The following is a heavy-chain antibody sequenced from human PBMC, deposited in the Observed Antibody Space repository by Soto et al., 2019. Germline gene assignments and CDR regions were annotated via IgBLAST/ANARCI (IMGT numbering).Heavy chain of an antibody. CDR2: IYPGDSDT. CDR3: ARGIAAAGGYYYGMDV. CDR1: GYSFTSYW. J-gene: IGHJ6*02. V-gene: IGHV5-51*01. Sequence: GESLKISCKGSGYSFTSYWIGWVRQMPGKGLEWMGIIYPGDSDTRYSPSFQGQVTISADKSISTAYLQWSSLKASDTAMYYWARGIAAAGGYYYGMDVWGQGTTVTVSS. D-gene: IGHD6-13*01.